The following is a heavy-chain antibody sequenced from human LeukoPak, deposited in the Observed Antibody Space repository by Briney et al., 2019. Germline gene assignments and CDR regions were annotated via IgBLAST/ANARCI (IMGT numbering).Heavy chain of an antibody. J-gene: IGHJ4*02. CDR3: ARAPFAYYYASAMYYFDY. CDR1: GGSISSYY. V-gene: IGHV4-59*01. D-gene: IGHD3-10*01. CDR2: IYYSGST. Sequence: PSETLSLTCTVSGGSISSYYWNWIRQPPAKGLEWIGYIYYSGSTNYNPSLKSRVTISVDTSKNQFSLKLSSVTAADTAVYYCARAPFAYYYASAMYYFDYWGQGTLVTVSS.